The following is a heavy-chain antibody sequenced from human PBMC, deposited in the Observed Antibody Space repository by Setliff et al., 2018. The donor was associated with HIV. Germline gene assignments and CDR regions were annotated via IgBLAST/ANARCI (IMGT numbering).Heavy chain of an antibody. V-gene: IGHV1-46*01. CDR3: AKARSSNIMPLDY. CDR1: GYTFTSYY. D-gene: IGHD3-16*01. J-gene: IGHJ4*02. Sequence: GASVKVSCKASGYTFTSYYMHWVRQAPGQGLEWMGIINPSGGSTTYAQKFQGRVTMTRDTSTSTVYMELSSLRSEDTAIYYCAKARSSNIMPLDYWGQGTLVTVSS. CDR2: INPSGGST.